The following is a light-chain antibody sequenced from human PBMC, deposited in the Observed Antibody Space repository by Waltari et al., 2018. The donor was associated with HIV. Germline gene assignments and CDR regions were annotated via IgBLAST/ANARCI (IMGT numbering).Light chain of an antibody. J-gene: IGLJ3*02. CDR1: SSNIGAPHD. V-gene: IGLV1-40*01. CDR3: QSYDSSLSGWV. Sequence: QSVLTQPPSVSGAPGQRVTISCTGSSSNIGAPHDVHWYHQLPGSAPKLLIYGNSNRPSGVPDRFSGSKSGTSASLAITELQAEDEADYYCQSYDSSLSGWVFGGGTKLTVL. CDR2: GNS.